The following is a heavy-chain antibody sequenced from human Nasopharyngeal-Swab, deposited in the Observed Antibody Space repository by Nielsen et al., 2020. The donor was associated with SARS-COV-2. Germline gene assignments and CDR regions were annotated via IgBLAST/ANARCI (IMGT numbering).Heavy chain of an antibody. Sequence: WIRQPPGKGLEWVSAISGSGGSTYYADSVKGRFTISRDNSKNTLYLQMNSLRAEDTAVYYCAKGLRYGDYVFDYWGQGTLVTVSS. J-gene: IGHJ4*02. D-gene: IGHD4-17*01. CDR2: ISGSGGST. CDR3: AKGLRYGDYVFDY. V-gene: IGHV3-23*01.